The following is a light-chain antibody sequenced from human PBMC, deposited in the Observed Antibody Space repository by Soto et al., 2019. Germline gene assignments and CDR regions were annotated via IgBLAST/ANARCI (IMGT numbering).Light chain of an antibody. J-gene: IGLJ1*01. CDR3: YTYAGGSTYL. CDR2: EDI. V-gene: IGLV2-23*01. Sequence: QSALTQPASVSGSPGQSITISCTGTSSDVGSYSLLSWYQLHPGKAPKLIIYEDIKGPSGVSNRFSGSKSGNTASLRISGLQAEDEADYYCYTYAGGSTYLFGTGTKVTVL. CDR1: SSDVGSYSL.